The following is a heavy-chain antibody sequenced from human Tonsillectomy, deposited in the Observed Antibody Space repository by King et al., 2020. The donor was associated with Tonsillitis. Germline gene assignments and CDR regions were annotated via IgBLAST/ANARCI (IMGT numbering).Heavy chain of an antibody. CDR3: ARRGDYTDY. CDR2: IYPGDSDT. Sequence: GQLVQSGAEVKKPGESLRLSCEGSGYTFTDYWIAWVRQMPGKGLEWMGIIYPGDSDTKYSPSFQGQVTISADKSIRTAYLQWGSLQASDTAIYYCARRGDYTDYWGQGTLVTVSS. V-gene: IGHV5-51*01. CDR1: GYTFTDYW. D-gene: IGHD4-17*01. J-gene: IGHJ4*02.